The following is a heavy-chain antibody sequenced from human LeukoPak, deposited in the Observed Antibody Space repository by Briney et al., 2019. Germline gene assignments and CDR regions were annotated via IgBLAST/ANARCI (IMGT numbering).Heavy chain of an antibody. D-gene: IGHD6-19*01. CDR3: ARESSGWYQFDY. Sequence: PSETLSLTCTASGGSISSYYWSWIRQPPGKGLEWIGYIYYSGSTNYNPSLKSRVTISVDTSKNQISLKLSSVTAADRAVYYCARESSGWYQFDYRVQGTLVTVSP. CDR2: IYYSGST. V-gene: IGHV4-59*01. CDR1: GGSISSYY. J-gene: IGHJ4*02.